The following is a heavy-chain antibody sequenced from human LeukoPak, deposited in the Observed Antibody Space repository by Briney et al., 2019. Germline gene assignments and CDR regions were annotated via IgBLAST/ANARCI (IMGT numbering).Heavy chain of an antibody. CDR1: GFTFSSYA. D-gene: IGHD3-22*01. Sequence: GGSLRLSCAASGFTFSSYAMSWVRQAPGKGLEWVSAISGSGGSTYYADSVKGRFTISRDNSKNTLYLQMNSLRAEDTAVYYCARDWGYDSSGLWGQGTMVTVSS. CDR2: ISGSGGST. V-gene: IGHV3-23*01. J-gene: IGHJ3*01. CDR3: ARDWGYDSSGL.